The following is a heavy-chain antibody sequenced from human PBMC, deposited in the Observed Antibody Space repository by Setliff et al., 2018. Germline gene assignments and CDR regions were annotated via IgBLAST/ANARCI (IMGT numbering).Heavy chain of an antibody. CDR1: GFSFSRYG. CDR3: ARDTSGRDALDV. Sequence: GGSLRLSCAASGFSFSRYGMHWVRQAAVRGLEWVAVVGFDGRNKYYADSVKGRVTISRDNSKNTLYLQMSSLRAEDTAIYYCARDTSGRDALDVWGQGTTVTVSS. V-gene: IGHV3-33*01. J-gene: IGHJ3*01. CDR2: VGFDGRNK. D-gene: IGHD3-10*01.